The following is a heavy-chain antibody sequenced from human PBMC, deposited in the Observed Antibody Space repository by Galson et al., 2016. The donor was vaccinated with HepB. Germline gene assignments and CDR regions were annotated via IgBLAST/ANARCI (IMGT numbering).Heavy chain of an antibody. D-gene: IGHD3-9*01. V-gene: IGHV3-23*01. CDR3: AKEGRDILTGYYNGDAFDI. CDR1: GFTFSSYA. J-gene: IGHJ3*02. Sequence: SLRLSCAASGFTFSSYAMTWVRQAPGKGLEWVSAISSSGDSTYYADSVKGRFTISRDNSKNTLNLQMNSLRAEDTAVYYCAKEGRDILTGYYNGDAFDIWGQGTMVTVSS. CDR2: ISSSGDST.